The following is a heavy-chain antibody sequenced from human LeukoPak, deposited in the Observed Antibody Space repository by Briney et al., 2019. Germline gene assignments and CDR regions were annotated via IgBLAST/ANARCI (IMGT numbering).Heavy chain of an antibody. J-gene: IGHJ6*03. Sequence: GGSLRLSCAASGFTFSDYYMSWIRQAPGKGLEWVANIKQDGSEKYYVDSVKGRFTISRDNAKNSLYLQMNSLRAEDTAVYYCARDRGSYRWYYYYYMDVWGKGTTVTISS. D-gene: IGHD1-26*01. CDR3: ARDRGSYRWYYYYYMDV. CDR1: GFTFSDYY. CDR2: IKQDGSEK. V-gene: IGHV3-7*01.